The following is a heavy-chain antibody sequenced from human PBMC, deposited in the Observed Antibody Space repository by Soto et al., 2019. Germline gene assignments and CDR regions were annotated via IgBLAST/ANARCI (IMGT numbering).Heavy chain of an antibody. D-gene: IGHD3-3*01. J-gene: IGHJ6*02. V-gene: IGHV3-74*01. CDR1: GFTFSSYW. CDR2: INSDGSST. CDR3: ARSGFLEWPIYYYYGMDV. Sequence: QPGGSLRLSCAASGFTFSSYWMHWVRQAPGKGLVWVSRINSDGSSTSYADSVKGRFTISRDNAKNTLYLQMNSLRAEDTAVYYCARSGFLEWPIYYYYGMDVWGQGTTFTVSS.